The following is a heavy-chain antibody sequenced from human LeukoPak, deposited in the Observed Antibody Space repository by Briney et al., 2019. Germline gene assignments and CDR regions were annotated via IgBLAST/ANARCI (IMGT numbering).Heavy chain of an antibody. CDR1: GFTFDDYA. D-gene: IGHD3-10*01. CDR3: AKAEGSMVRGVFPPYFDY. CDR2: ISWNSGSI. V-gene: IGHV3-9*03. Sequence: PGGSLRPSCAASGFTFDDYAMHWVRQAPGKGLEWVSGISWNSGSIGYADSVKGRFTISRDNAKNSLYLQMNSLRAEDMALYYCAKAEGSMVRGVFPPYFDYWGQGTLVTVSS. J-gene: IGHJ4*02.